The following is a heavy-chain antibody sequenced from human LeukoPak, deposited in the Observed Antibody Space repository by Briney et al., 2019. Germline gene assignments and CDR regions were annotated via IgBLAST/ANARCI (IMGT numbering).Heavy chain of an antibody. CDR2: IYHSGST. V-gene: IGHV4-4*02. J-gene: IGHJ4*02. Sequence: PSETLSLTCAVSGGSISSSNWWSWVRQPPGKGLEWIGEIYHSGSTNYNPSLKSRVTISVDKSKNQFFLKLSSVTAADTAVYYCAREPSGAAAGKFDYWGQGTLVTVSS. CDR3: AREPSGAAAGKFDY. D-gene: IGHD6-13*01. CDR1: GGSISSSNW.